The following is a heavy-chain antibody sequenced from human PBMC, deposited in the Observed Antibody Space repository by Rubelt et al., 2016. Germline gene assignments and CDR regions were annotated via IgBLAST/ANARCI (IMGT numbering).Heavy chain of an antibody. J-gene: IGHJ5*02. CDR1: GGSISSGGYS. CDR3: ASSSGYSYDPKNGFDP. V-gene: IGHV4-30-2*02. D-gene: IGHD5-18*01. Sequence: QLQLQESGSGLVKPSQTLSLTCAVSGGSISSGGYSWSWIRQPPGKGLEWIGYIYHSGSTYYNPSLKGRVTIAVDRSKNQFSLKLSSVTAADTAVYYCASSSGYSYDPKNGFDPWGQGTLVTVSS. CDR2: IYHSGST.